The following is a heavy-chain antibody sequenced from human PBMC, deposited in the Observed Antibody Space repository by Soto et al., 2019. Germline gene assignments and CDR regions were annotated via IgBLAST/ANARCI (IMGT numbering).Heavy chain of an antibody. V-gene: IGHV1-46*01. J-gene: IGHJ6*03. CDR1: GYTFTSYY. CDR3: ARGYSSSPPYYYYYMDA. Sequence: ASVKVSCKASGYTFTSYYMHWVRQAPGQGLEWMGIINPSGGSTSYAQKFQGRVTMTRDTSTSTVYMELSSLRSEDTAVYYCARGYSSSPPYYYYYMDAWGKGTTVTVSS. CDR2: INPSGGST. D-gene: IGHD6-6*01.